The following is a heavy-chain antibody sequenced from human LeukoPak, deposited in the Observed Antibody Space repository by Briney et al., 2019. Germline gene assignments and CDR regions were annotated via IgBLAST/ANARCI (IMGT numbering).Heavy chain of an antibody. Sequence: PGGSLRLSCEASGFTFSSYAMSWVRQAPGKGLEWVSGISGIGANTYYADSVRGRFTISRGNSKNTLYLQMNSLRAEDTAVYYCARADNYDILTGYYRYWGQGTLVTVSS. D-gene: IGHD3-9*01. CDR1: GFTFSSYA. CDR3: ARADNYDILTGYYRY. J-gene: IGHJ4*02. V-gene: IGHV3-23*01. CDR2: ISGIGANT.